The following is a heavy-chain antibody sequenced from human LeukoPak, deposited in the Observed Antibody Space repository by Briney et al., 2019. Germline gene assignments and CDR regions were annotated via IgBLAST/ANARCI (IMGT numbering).Heavy chain of an antibody. D-gene: IGHD2-2*01. V-gene: IGHV1-3*01. CDR1: GYIFTSYA. CDR3: ARAAVVVPAAYLDY. Sequence: RASVKVSCKASGYIFTSYAMHWVRQAPGQRLEWMGWINAGNGNTKYSQKFQGRVTITRDTSASTAYMELSSLRSEDTAVYYCARAAVVVPAAYLDYWGQGTLVTVSS. J-gene: IGHJ4*02. CDR2: INAGNGNT.